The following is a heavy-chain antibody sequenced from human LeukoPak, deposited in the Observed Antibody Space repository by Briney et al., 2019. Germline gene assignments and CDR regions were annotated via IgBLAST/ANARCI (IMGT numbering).Heavy chain of an antibody. CDR1: GFTFSSYS. V-gene: IGHV3-21*01. CDR2: ISSSSSYI. Sequence: AGGSLRLSCAASGFTFSSYSMNWVRQAPGKGLEWVSSISSSSSYIYYADSVKGRFTISRDNAKNSLYLQMNSLRAEDTAVYYCARDDIVVVPAAMGRRYYYYYMDVWGKGTTVTVSS. CDR3: ARDDIVVVPAAMGRRYYYYYMDV. D-gene: IGHD2-2*01. J-gene: IGHJ6*03.